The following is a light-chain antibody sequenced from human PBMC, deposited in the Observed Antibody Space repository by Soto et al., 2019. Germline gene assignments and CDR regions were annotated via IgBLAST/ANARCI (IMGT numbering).Light chain of an antibody. CDR1: QSVGTNY. J-gene: IGKJ2*03. V-gene: IGKV3-20*01. Sequence: EIVLTQSPGTLSLSPGERATLSCRASQSVGTNYFSWYQQKPGQAPRLLIYGASARATGIPDRFSGSGSGTDFTLTISSLEPEDFAVYYCQHLLYSPYSFGQGTKLGIK. CDR2: GAS. CDR3: QHLLYSPYS.